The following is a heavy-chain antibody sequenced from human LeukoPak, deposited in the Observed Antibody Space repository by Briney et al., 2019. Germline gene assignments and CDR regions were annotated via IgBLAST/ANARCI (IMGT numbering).Heavy chain of an antibody. J-gene: IGHJ4*02. CDR2: IYYSGGT. Sequence: PSETLSLTCTVSGGSISSSSYYWGWIRQPPGKGLEWIGSIYYSGGTYYNPSLKSRVTISVDTSKNQFSLKLSSVTAADTAVYYCARVTYYYDSSGPYYFDYWGQGTLVTVSS. CDR1: GGSISSSSYY. CDR3: ARVTYYYDSSGPYYFDY. V-gene: IGHV4-39*01. D-gene: IGHD3-22*01.